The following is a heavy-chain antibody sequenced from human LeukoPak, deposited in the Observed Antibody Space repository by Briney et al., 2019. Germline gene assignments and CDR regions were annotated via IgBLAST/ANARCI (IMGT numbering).Heavy chain of an antibody. J-gene: IGHJ4*02. V-gene: IGHV1-46*01. CDR1: GYTFTSYY. D-gene: IGHD4-17*01. CDR2: INPSGGST. CDR3: AVDYGDYCFDY. Sequence: ASVKVSCKASGYTFTSYYMHWVRQAPGQGLEWMGIINPSGGSTSYAQKFQGRVTMTRDTSTSTVYMELSSLRSEDTAVYYCAVDYGDYCFDYWGQGTLVTVSS.